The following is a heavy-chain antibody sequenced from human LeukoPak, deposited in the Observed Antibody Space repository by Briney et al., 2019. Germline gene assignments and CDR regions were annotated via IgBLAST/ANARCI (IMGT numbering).Heavy chain of an antibody. CDR3: ATSVTSSSGWYYGY. V-gene: IGHV4-39*01. D-gene: IGHD6-19*01. CDR2: IYYGGRT. J-gene: IGHJ4*02. Sequence: PSETLSLTCSVSCGSISSSSYYWGWIRQPPGKGLEWIGTIYYGGRTYYNPSLKSRDTMPVDTSKNQFSLKLSSVTAADTAIYYCATSVTSSSGWYYGYWGQGSLVTVSS. CDR1: CGSISSSSYY.